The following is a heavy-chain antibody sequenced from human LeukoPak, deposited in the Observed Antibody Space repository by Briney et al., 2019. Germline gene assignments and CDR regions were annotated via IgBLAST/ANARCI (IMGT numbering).Heavy chain of an antibody. V-gene: IGHV3-48*01. D-gene: IGHD6-6*01. CDR3: SGEDTEYSSSGLGV. J-gene: IGHJ6*04. Sequence: GGSLRLSCAASGFIFSSYWMNWVRQAPGKGLEWVSYISSSSTTIYYADSVKGRFTISRDNAKKSLYLQMNSLRVEDTAVYYCSGEDTEYSSSGLGVWGNGTTVTVSS. CDR1: GFIFSSYW. CDR2: ISSSSTTI.